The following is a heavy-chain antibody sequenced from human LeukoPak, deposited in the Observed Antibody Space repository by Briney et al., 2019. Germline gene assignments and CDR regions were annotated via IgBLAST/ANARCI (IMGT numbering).Heavy chain of an antibody. CDR3: AREFGIAAAGTFYFDY. J-gene: IGHJ4*02. CDR1: GGSISSYY. Sequence: SETLSLTCIVSGGSISSYYWNWIRQSAGKGLEWIGRIYIGGSTSYNPSLKSRVTISVDTSKNQFSLKLSSVTAADTAVYYCAREFGIAAAGTFYFDYWGQGTLVTVSS. CDR2: IYIGGST. D-gene: IGHD6-13*01. V-gene: IGHV4-4*07.